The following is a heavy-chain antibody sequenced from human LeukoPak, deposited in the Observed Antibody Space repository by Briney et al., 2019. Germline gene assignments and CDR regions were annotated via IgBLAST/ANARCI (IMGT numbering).Heavy chain of an antibody. Sequence: GRSLRLSXAASGFTFDDYAMHWVRQAPGKGLEWVSGISWNSGSIGYADSVKGRFTISRDNAKNSLYLQMNSLRAEDMALYYCAKVSRFGELLSHDAFDIWGQGTMVTVSS. J-gene: IGHJ3*02. CDR1: GFTFDDYA. CDR3: AKVSRFGELLSHDAFDI. V-gene: IGHV3-9*03. CDR2: ISWNSGSI. D-gene: IGHD3-10*01.